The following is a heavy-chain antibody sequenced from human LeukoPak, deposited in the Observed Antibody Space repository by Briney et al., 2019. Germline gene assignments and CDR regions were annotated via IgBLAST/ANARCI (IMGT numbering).Heavy chain of an antibody. CDR3: ARGRVGATYY. D-gene: IGHD1-26*01. CDR1: GGSISSGDYS. V-gene: IGHV4-30-4*08. J-gene: IGHJ4*02. CDR2: IYYSGIT. Sequence: SETLSLTCTVSGGSISSGDYSWSWVRQPPGKGLEWIGNIYYSGITSYNPSLNSRVTISVGTSKNQLSLRLSSVTAADTAVYYCARGRVGATYYWGQGTLVTVSS.